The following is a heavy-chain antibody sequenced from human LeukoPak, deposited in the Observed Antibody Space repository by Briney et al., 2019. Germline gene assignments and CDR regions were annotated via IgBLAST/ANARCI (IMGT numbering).Heavy chain of an antibody. CDR2: INPSGGST. CDR1: GYTFTSYG. D-gene: IGHD1-26*01. Sequence: ASVKVSCKASGYTFTSYGISWVRQAPGQGLEWMGIINPSGGSTSYAQKFQGRVTMTRDMSTSTVYMELSSLRSEDTAVYYCARGGGVIDYWGQGTLVTVSS. J-gene: IGHJ4*02. V-gene: IGHV1-46*01. CDR3: ARGGGVIDY.